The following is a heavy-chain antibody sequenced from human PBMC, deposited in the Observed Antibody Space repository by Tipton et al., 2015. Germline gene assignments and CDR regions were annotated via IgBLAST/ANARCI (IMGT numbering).Heavy chain of an antibody. J-gene: IGHJ4*02. CDR2: VSGSGRTI. V-gene: IGHV3-11*01. CDR1: GFTFCDYY. Sequence: SPRLSCAASGFTFCDYYMRWIRLATGKGLECISYVSGSGRTIYYADSVKGRFTISRDNAKNSLYLQMNSLRADDTAVYYCARGRVLTNVFDYWGQGTLVTVSS. CDR3: ARGRVLTNVFDY. D-gene: IGHD3-3*01.